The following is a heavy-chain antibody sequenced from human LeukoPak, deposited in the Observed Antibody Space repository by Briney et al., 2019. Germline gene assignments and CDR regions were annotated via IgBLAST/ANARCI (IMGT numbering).Heavy chain of an antibody. CDR1: GGSISSYY. V-gene: IGHV4-59*08. Sequence: SETLSLTCTVSGGSISSYYWSWIRQPPGKGLEWIGYIYYSGSTYYNPSLKSRVTISVDTSKNQFSLKLSSVTAADTAVYYCATGRVSYGLFDYWGQGTLVTVSS. D-gene: IGHD2-15*01. J-gene: IGHJ4*02. CDR3: ATGRVSYGLFDY. CDR2: IYYSGST.